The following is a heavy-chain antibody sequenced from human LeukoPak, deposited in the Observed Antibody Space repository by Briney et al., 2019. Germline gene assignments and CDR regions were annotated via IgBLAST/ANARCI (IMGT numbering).Heavy chain of an antibody. J-gene: IGHJ5*02. CDR1: GGSFSGYY. CDR3: ARGRSSSWYLHNWFDP. CDR2: INHSGST. V-gene: IGHV4-34*01. D-gene: IGHD6-13*01. Sequence: TSETLSLTCAVYGGSFSGYYWSWIRQPPGKGLEWIGEINHSGSTNYNPSLESRVTISVDTSKNQLSLKLSSVTAADTAVYYCARGRSSSWYLHNWFDPWGQGTLVTVSS.